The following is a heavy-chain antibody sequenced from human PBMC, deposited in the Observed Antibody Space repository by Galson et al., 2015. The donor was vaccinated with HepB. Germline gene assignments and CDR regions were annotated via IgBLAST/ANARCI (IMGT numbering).Heavy chain of an antibody. CDR1: GFTFSSYA. J-gene: IGHJ4*02. CDR3: ARGVSPSLQNDY. V-gene: IGHV3-30-3*01. Sequence: SLRLSCAASGFTFSSYAMHWVRQAPGKGLEWVAVISYDGSNKYYADSVKGRFTISRDNSKNTLYLQMNSLRAEDTAVYYCARGVSPSLQNDYWGQGTLVTVSS. CDR2: ISYDGSNK. D-gene: IGHD6-6*01.